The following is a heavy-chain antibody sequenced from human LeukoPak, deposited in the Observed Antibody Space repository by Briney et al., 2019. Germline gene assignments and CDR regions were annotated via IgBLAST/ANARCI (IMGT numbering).Heavy chain of an antibody. CDR2: ISGSGGST. V-gene: IGHV3-23*01. J-gene: IGHJ4*02. CDR3: AKRVNWNYYYFDY. D-gene: IGHD1-7*01. Sequence: GGSLRLSCAASGFTFSSYAMSWVRQAPGKGLEWVSAISGSGGSTHYADSVKGRFTTSRDNSKNTLYLPMNSLRAEDTAVYYCAKRVNWNYYYFDYWGQGTLVTGSS. CDR1: GFTFSSYA.